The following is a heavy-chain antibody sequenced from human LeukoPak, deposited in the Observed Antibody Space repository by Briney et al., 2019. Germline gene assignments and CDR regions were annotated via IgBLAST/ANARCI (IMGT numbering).Heavy chain of an antibody. V-gene: IGHV5-51*01. J-gene: IGHJ4*02. CDR1: GYSFTSYW. CDR2: IYPGDSDT. CDR3: ARGDRYGTFPFDY. D-gene: IGHD5-18*01. Sequence: GESPKISCKGSGYSFTSYWIGWVRQMPGKGLEWKGIIYPGDSDTRYSPSFQGQVTISADKYISTAYLQWSSLKASDTSMYYCARGDRYGTFPFDYWGQGTLVTVSS.